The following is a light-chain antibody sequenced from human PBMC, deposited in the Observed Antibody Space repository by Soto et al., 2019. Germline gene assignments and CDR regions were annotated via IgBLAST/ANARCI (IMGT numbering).Light chain of an antibody. V-gene: IGKV3-20*01. CDR1: QSVSSSY. Sequence: EIVLTQSPGTLSLSPGERATLSYRASQSVSSSYLAWYQQKPGQAPRLLIYGASSRATGIPDRFSGSGSGTDFTLTISRLEPEDFAVYYCQQYGSLITFGQGTRLEL. J-gene: IGKJ5*01. CDR2: GAS. CDR3: QQYGSLIT.